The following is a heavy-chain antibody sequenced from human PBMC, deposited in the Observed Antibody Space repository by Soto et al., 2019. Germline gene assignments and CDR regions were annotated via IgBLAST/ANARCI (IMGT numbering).Heavy chain of an antibody. J-gene: IGHJ4*02. CDR2: ISSSSSYI. D-gene: IGHD6-19*01. CDR3: ARDPDSSGWSDY. Sequence: EVQLVESGGGLVKPGGSLRLSCAASGFTFSSYSMNWVRQAPGKGLEWVSSISSSSSYIYYADSVKGRFTISRDNAKNSLYLQKNNLRAEDTAVYYCARDPDSSGWSDYWGQGTLVTVSS. CDR1: GFTFSSYS. V-gene: IGHV3-21*01.